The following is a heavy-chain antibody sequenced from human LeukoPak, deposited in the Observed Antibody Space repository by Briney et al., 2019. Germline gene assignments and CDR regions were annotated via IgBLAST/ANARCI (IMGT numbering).Heavy chain of an antibody. D-gene: IGHD6-19*01. CDR1: GFTFSSYA. Sequence: PGGSLRLSCAASGFTFSSYAMSWVRQAPGKGREWVSAISGSGGSTYYADSVKGRFTISRDNSKNTLYLQMNSLRAEDTAVYYCAKGRGLAVAGPSDYWGQGTLVTVSS. CDR2: ISGSGGST. CDR3: AKGRGLAVAGPSDY. V-gene: IGHV3-23*01. J-gene: IGHJ4*02.